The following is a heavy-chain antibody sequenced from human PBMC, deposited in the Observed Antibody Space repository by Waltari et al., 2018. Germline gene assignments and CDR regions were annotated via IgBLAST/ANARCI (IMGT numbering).Heavy chain of an antibody. Sequence: EVQLLESGGGLVQPGGSLRLSCAASGFSFSHYPMAWVRQAPGKGLECVSTMTADGRSRNYADSVKGRFTISRDNSQNTLDLQMNTLRAEDTAVYFCAKADFGDPFWYFDLWGRGTLVTVSA. CDR1: GFSFSHYP. CDR3: AKADFGDPFWYFDL. CDR2: MTADGRSR. J-gene: IGHJ2*01. D-gene: IGHD4-17*01. V-gene: IGHV3-23*01.